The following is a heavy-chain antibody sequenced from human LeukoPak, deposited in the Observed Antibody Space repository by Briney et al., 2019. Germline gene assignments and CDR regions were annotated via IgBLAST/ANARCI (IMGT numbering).Heavy chain of an antibody. J-gene: IGHJ4*02. CDR1: GYTFTSYG. CDR3: ARVWTGAGPRGDFDY. Sequence: ASVKVSCKASGYTFTSYGISWVRQAPGQGLEWMGWISAYNGNTNYAQKLQGRVTMTTDTSTSTAYMELRSLRSDDTAVYYCARVWTGAGPRGDFDYWGQGTLVTVSS. D-gene: IGHD3/OR15-3a*01. CDR2: ISAYNGNT. V-gene: IGHV1-18*01.